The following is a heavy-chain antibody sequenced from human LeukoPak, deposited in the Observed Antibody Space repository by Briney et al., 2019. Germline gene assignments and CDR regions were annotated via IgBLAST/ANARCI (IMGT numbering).Heavy chain of an antibody. J-gene: IGHJ6*03. CDR2: IYTSGST. CDR3: ATTANSYYSYYYMDV. D-gene: IGHD1-1*01. CDR1: GGSISSGSYY. Sequence: SETLSLTCTVSGGSISSGSYYWSWIRQPAGKGLEWIGRIYTSGSTNYNPSLKSRVTISVDTSKNQFSLKLSSVTAADTAVYYCATTANSYYSYYYMDVWGKGTTVTVSS. V-gene: IGHV4-61*02.